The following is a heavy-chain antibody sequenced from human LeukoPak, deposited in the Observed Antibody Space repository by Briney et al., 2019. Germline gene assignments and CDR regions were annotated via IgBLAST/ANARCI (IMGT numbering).Heavy chain of an antibody. Sequence: GGSLRLSCAASGFTFDDYAMHWVRQAPGKGLEWVSLISGNGGNTYYADSVKGRFTISRDNSKNSLYLQMNSLRTEDTALYYCAKDISNWNSRHFDYWGQGTLVTVSS. D-gene: IGHD1-7*01. CDR1: GFTFDDYA. CDR3: AKDISNWNSRHFDY. V-gene: IGHV3-43*02. CDR2: ISGNGGNT. J-gene: IGHJ4*02.